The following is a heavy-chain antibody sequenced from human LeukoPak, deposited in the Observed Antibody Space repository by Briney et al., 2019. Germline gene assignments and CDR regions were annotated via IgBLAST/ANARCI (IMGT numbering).Heavy chain of an antibody. CDR1: GYTFTCYG. V-gene: IGHV1-18*01. D-gene: IGHD3-10*01. CDR2: ISAYNGNT. Sequence: ASVTVTFTCSGYTFTCYGISWVRQAPAQGLEWVGWISAYNGNTNYAQKLQGRVSITTDTSTSTAYMELRSLRSDDTAVYCCARDGSGSSDYWDQGTLVTVSS. J-gene: IGHJ4*02. CDR3: ARDGSGSSDY.